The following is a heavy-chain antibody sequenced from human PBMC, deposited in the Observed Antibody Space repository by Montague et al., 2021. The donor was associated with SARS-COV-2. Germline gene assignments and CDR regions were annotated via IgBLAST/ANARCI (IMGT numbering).Heavy chain of an antibody. CDR1: GGSISGYY. CDR2: ICFSGST. Sequence: SETLSLTCTVSGGSISGYYWSWIRQPPGKGLEWIGNICFSGSTNXXPSLRSRVTISIDTSKNQFSLKLSSVTAADTAVYYCARISHLEGYYFDYWGQGTLATVSS. CDR3: ARISHLEGYYFDY. J-gene: IGHJ4*02. V-gene: IGHV4-59*01.